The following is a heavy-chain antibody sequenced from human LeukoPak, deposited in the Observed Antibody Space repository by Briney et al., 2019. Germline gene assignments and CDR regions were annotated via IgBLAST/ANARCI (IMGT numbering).Heavy chain of an antibody. Sequence: SETLSLTCSVSGDSIRNYYWSWIRQPPGKGLEWIGYIDNSGSTNYNPSLKSRLTMSTDTSKNQFSLKLTSVTAADTAVYYCTRSSSSWYFDYWGQGTLVTVSS. V-gene: IGHV4-59*08. CDR1: GDSIRNYY. J-gene: IGHJ4*02. D-gene: IGHD6-13*01. CDR2: IDNSGST. CDR3: TRSSSSWYFDY.